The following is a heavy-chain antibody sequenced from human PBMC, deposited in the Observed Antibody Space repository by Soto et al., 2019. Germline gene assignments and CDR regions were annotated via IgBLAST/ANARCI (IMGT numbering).Heavy chain of an antibody. J-gene: IGHJ6*02. CDR2: ISSSSSYT. D-gene: IGHD3-9*01. CDR1: GFTFSDYY. CDR3: ARRDILTGPKGMDV. Sequence: QVQLVESGGGLVKPGGSLRLSCAASGFTFSDYYMSWIRQAPGKGLEWVSYISSSSSYTNYADSVKGRFTISRDNAKNSLYLQMNSLRAEDTAVYYCARRDILTGPKGMDVWGQGTTVTVSS. V-gene: IGHV3-11*05.